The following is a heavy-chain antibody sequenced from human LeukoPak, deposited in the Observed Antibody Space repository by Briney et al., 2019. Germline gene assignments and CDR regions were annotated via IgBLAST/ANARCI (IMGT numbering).Heavy chain of an antibody. Sequence: VSVKVSCKASGYTFTSYYMHWVPQAPGQGLEWMGIINPSGGSTGYAQKFQGRVTMTRDTSTSTVYMELSSLRSEDTAVYYCARGPVIGGHSSSSAWYFDLWGRGTLVTVSS. CDR2: INPSGGST. J-gene: IGHJ2*01. CDR3: ARGPVIGGHSSSSAWYFDL. D-gene: IGHD6-6*01. CDR1: GYTFTSYY. V-gene: IGHV1-46*01.